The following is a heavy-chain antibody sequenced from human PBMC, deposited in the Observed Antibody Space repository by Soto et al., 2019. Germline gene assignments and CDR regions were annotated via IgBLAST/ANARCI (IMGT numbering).Heavy chain of an antibody. J-gene: IGHJ4*02. CDR1: GFSFSSYE. CDR3: SSLVGATYGRKHFDY. V-gene: IGHV3-48*03. CDR2: IGRGGTRR. Sequence: PGGSLRLSCAASGFSFSSYEMNWVRQAPGKGLEWISYIGRGGTRRYYADSVKGRFTISRDNAKNSLYLQMNNLRADDTAIYYCSSLVGATYGRKHFDYWGQGTLVTVSS. D-gene: IGHD1-26*01.